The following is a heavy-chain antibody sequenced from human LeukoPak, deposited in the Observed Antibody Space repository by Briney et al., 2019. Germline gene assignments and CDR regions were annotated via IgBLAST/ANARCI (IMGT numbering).Heavy chain of an antibody. D-gene: IGHD5-18*01. CDR3: ARGGLDTAMVICDY. CDR1: GFTFGDYV. Sequence: GGSLRLSCTASGFTFGDYVMSWVRQAPGKGLEWVSSISSSSSYIYYADSVKGRFTISRDNAKNSLYLQMNSLRAEDTAVYYCARGGLDTAMVICDYWGQGTLVTVSS. J-gene: IGHJ4*02. CDR2: ISSSSSYI. V-gene: IGHV3-21*01.